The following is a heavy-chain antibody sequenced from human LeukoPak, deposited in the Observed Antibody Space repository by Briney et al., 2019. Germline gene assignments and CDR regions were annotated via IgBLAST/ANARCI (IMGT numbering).Heavy chain of an antibody. CDR1: GGSISSSSYY. D-gene: IGHD3-22*01. CDR2: IYYSGST. V-gene: IGHV4-39*07. Sequence: SETLSLTCTVSGGSISSSSYYWGWIRQPPGKGLEWIGSIYYSGSTYYNPSLKSRVTISVDTSKNQFSLKLSSVTAADTAVYYCARVPQYYDSRGAMDAFDIWGQGTMVTVSS. CDR3: ARVPQYYDSRGAMDAFDI. J-gene: IGHJ3*02.